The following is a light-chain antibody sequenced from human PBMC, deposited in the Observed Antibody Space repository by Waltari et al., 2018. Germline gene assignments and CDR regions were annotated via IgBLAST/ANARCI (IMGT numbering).Light chain of an antibody. CDR3: QQYNNWLPLT. CDR2: AAS. J-gene: IGKJ4*01. Sequence: EIVLTQSPVILSVSPGERTTLSCMASQSITSHFAWYQPKPGQSPRLLIYAASIRAAGIPARFSGSGSGTEFTLTISSLQSEDFAVYYCQQYNNWLPLTFGGGTKVEIK. CDR1: QSITSH. V-gene: IGKV3-15*01.